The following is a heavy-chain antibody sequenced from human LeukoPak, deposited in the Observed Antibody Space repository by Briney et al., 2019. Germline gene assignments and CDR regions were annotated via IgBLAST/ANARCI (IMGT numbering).Heavy chain of an antibody. Sequence: GESLKISCKGSGYTFTTYWIGWVRQMPGKGLEWMGIIYPGDSDTRYSPSFQGQVTISADKSISTAYLQWSSLKASDTAMYYCARRGGGYCNGGSRYSRGWFDPWGQGTLVTVSS. V-gene: IGHV5-51*01. CDR1: GYTFTTYW. CDR3: ARRGGGYCNGGSRYSRGWFDP. J-gene: IGHJ5*02. CDR2: IYPGDSDT. D-gene: IGHD2-15*01.